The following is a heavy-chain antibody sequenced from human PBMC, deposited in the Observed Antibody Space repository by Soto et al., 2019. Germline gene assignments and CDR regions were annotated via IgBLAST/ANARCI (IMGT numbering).Heavy chain of an antibody. D-gene: IGHD6-13*01. CDR1: GFTFSSYS. CDR3: ARHPERIAQIGWFDP. CDR2: ISSSSSTI. J-gene: IGHJ5*02. Sequence: GGSLRLSCAASGFTFSSYSMNWVRQAPGKGLEWVSYISSSSSTIYYADSVKGRFTISSDNAKNSLYLQMNSLRAEDTAVYYCARHPERIAQIGWFDPWGQGTLVTVSS. V-gene: IGHV3-48*01.